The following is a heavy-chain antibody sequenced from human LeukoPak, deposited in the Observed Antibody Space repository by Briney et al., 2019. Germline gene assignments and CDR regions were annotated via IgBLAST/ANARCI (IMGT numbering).Heavy chain of an antibody. Sequence: SVKVSCKASGGTFSIYAISWVRQAPGQGLEWMGGIIPIFGTANYAQKFQGRVTITADESTSTAYMELSSLRSEDTAVYYCARDRERAPIDAFDIWGQGTMVTVSS. J-gene: IGHJ3*02. CDR2: IIPIFGTA. V-gene: IGHV1-69*13. CDR1: GGTFSIYA. D-gene: IGHD1-26*01. CDR3: ARDRERAPIDAFDI.